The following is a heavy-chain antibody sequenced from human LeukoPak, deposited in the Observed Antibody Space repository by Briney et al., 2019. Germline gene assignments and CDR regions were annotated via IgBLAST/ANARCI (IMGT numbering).Heavy chain of an antibody. CDR1: GFTFSSYN. CDR2: ISYDGSKK. CDR3: AGDWEGNCSGESCYSSTLLD. D-gene: IGHD2-15*01. Sequence: GGSLRLSCAASGFTFSSYNMRWVRQAPGKGLEWVAVISYDGSKKYYADSVKGRFTISRDNSKNTLYLQMNSLRAEDTAVYYCAGDWEGNCSGESCYSSTLLDWGQGTLVTVSS. J-gene: IGHJ4*02. V-gene: IGHV3-30*01.